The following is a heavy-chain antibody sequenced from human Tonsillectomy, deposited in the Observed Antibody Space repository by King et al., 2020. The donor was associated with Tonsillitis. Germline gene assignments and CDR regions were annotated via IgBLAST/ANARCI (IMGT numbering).Heavy chain of an antibody. CDR2: ISGSGGST. CDR3: AKAITMIVVVILDY. D-gene: IGHD3-22*01. Sequence: VQLVESGGGLVQPGGSLRLSCAASGFTFSSYAMSWVRQAPGKGLEWVSAISGSGGSTYYADPVKGRFTISRDNSKNMLYLQMNSLRAEDTAVYYCAKAITMIVVVILDYWGQGTLVTVSS. CDR1: GFTFSSYA. J-gene: IGHJ4*02. V-gene: IGHV3-23*04.